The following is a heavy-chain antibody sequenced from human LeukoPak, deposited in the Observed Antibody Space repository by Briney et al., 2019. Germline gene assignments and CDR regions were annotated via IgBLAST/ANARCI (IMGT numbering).Heavy chain of an antibody. CDR1: GGSISSYY. D-gene: IGHD6-6*01. J-gene: IGHJ4*02. CDR3: ARAGQLGSFDY. V-gene: IGHV4-59*08. CDR2: IYYSGST. Sequence: SETLSLTCTVSGGSISSYYWSWIRQPPGKGLEWIGYIYYSGSTNYNPSLKSRVTISVDTSKNQFSLKLSSVTAADTAVYYCARAGQLGSFDYWGQGTLVTVSS.